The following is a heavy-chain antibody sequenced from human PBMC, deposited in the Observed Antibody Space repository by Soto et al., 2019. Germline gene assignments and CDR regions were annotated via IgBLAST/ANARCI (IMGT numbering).Heavy chain of an antibody. CDR3: ARVSMVIRDSDHFGVDV. CDR1: GFPISSPYS. J-gene: IGHJ6*02. V-gene: IGHV4-38-2*02. D-gene: IGHD2-21*01. CDR2: ISHTGTT. Sequence: PSETLSLTCLVSGFPISSPYSWGWIRQPPGKGLEWIGSISHTGTTSYSPSLTGRVSMSVDTSKKQVSLQLTSVTAADTAVYFCARVSMVIRDSDHFGVDVWGHGTTVTVSS.